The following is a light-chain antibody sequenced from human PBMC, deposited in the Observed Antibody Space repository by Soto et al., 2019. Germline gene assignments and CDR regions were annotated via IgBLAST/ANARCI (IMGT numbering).Light chain of an antibody. CDR1: SSDVGGYNY. J-gene: IGLJ1*01. CDR3: SSYTSSSRYV. CDR2: EVS. Sequence: QSALTQPASVSGSPGQSFTIYCTGTSSDVGGYNYVSWYQQHPGKAPKLMIYEVSNRPSGVSKRFSGSKSGNTASLTISGLQAEDEADYYCSSYTSSSRYVFGTGTKLTVL. V-gene: IGLV2-14*01.